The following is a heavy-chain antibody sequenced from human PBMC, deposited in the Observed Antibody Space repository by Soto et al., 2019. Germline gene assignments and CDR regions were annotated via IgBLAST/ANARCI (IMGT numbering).Heavy chain of an antibody. CDR3: ARYNRGPRFLYFD. D-gene: IGHD3-3*01. CDR2: VSHSGDNT. Sequence: GVSLSLSCSASGFTFTSYAMAWVRQAPGTGLEWVSVVSHSGDNTYYADSVKGRFTVSRDNSKDTVDLQMNSLRAEDTAVYFCARYNRGPRFLYFD. V-gene: IGHV3-23*01. CDR1: GFTFTSYA. J-gene: IGHJ4*01.